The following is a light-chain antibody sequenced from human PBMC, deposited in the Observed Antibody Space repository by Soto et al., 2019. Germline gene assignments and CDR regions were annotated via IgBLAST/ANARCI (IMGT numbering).Light chain of an antibody. Sequence: DIQMTQSPSSLSASVGDRIIITCRASQSITSYLNWYQQKPGKAPKLLIYAASSLRSGVPSRFSGSGSGTDFTLTISSLQPEDFATYYCQQSYSTLWTFGQGTKVDIK. CDR1: QSITSY. J-gene: IGKJ1*01. CDR3: QQSYSTLWT. CDR2: AAS. V-gene: IGKV1-39*01.